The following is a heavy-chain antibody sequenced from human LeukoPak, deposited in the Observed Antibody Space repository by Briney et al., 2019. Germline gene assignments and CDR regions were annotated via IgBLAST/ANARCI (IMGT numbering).Heavy chain of an antibody. CDR3: AREGSVTNDY. D-gene: IGHD4-17*01. Sequence: GGSLRLSCAASGFTFTKYWMHWVRQAPGKGLVWVSRVNSDGSRTTYADSVKGRFTISRDNANNTLYLQMNSLTAENTAVYYCAREGSVTNDYWGQGSLVTVSS. CDR2: VNSDGSRT. CDR1: GFTFTKYW. J-gene: IGHJ4*02. V-gene: IGHV3-74*03.